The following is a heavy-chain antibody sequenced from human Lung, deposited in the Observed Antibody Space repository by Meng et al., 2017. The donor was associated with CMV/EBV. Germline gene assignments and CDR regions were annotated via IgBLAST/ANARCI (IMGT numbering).Heavy chain of an antibody. CDR1: GGSFSGYY. CDR3: ARGQRYYYGSGRWDRAWYYYGMDV. J-gene: IGHJ6*02. CDR2: INHSGST. V-gene: IGHV4-34*01. D-gene: IGHD3-10*01. Sequence: SQXXSLTXAVYGGSFSGYYWSWIRQPPGKGLEWIGEINHSGSTNYNPSLKSRVTISVDTSKNQFSLKLSSVTAADTAVYYCARGQRYYYGSGRWDRAWYYYGMDVXGQGXTVTGSS.